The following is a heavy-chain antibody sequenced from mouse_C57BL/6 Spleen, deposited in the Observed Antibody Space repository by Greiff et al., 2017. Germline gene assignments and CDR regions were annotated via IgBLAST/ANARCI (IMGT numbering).Heavy chain of an antibody. CDR3: ARHYLYPMDY. CDR1: GYTFTSYW. CDR2: IYPSDSET. D-gene: IGHD5-5*01. Sequence: QVQLKQPGAELVRPGSSVKLSCKASGYTFTSYWMDWVKQRPGQGLEWIGNIYPSDSETHYNQKFKDKATLTVDKSSSTAYMQLSSLTSEDSAVYYCARHYLYPMDYWGQGTSVTVAS. J-gene: IGHJ4*01. V-gene: IGHV1-61*01.